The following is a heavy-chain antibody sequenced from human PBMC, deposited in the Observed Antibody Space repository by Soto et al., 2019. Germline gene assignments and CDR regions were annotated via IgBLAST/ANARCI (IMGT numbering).Heavy chain of an antibody. CDR1: GFTFSSYA. V-gene: IGHV3-23*01. D-gene: IGHD1-26*01. CDR3: AKALVGATLGSDFDY. Sequence: GGSLRLSCAASGFTFSSYAMSWVRQAPGKGLEWVSAISGSGGSTYYADSVKGRFTISRDNSKNTLYLQMNSLRAEDTAVYYCAKALVGATLGSDFDYWGQGTLVTVSS. CDR2: ISGSGGST. J-gene: IGHJ4*02.